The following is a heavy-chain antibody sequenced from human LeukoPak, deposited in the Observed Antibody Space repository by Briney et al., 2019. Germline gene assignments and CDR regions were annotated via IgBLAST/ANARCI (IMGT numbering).Heavy chain of an antibody. Sequence: SETLSLTCAVYGGSFSGYYWSWIRQPPGKGLEWIGEINHSGSTNYNPSLKSRVTISVDTSKNQFSLKLSSVTAADTAVYYCARAGHIVVVTAIHDAFDIWGQGTMVTVSS. J-gene: IGHJ3*02. CDR2: INHSGST. CDR3: ARAGHIVVVTAIHDAFDI. D-gene: IGHD2-21*02. V-gene: IGHV4-34*01. CDR1: GGSFSGYY.